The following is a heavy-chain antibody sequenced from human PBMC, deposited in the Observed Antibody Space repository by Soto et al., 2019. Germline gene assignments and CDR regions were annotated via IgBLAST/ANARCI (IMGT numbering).Heavy chain of an antibody. CDR3: AKVSSYDFWSGYYSTRSAYYYYGMDV. CDR2: ISGSGGST. Sequence: GGSLRLSCAASGFTFSSYAMSWVRQAPGKGLEWVSAISGSGGSTYYADSVKGRFTISRDNSKNTLYLQMNSLRAEDTAVYYCAKVSSYDFWSGYYSTRSAYYYYGMDVWGQGTTVTVSS. V-gene: IGHV3-23*01. J-gene: IGHJ6*02. D-gene: IGHD3-3*01. CDR1: GFTFSSYA.